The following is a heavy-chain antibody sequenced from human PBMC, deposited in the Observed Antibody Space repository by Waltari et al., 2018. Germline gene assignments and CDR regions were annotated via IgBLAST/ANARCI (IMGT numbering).Heavy chain of an antibody. J-gene: IGHJ4*01. CDR3: ARAGFYRFDN. CDR2: INPDGSDT. D-gene: IGHD3-16*02. V-gene: IGHV3-74*01. Sequence: EVQLVESGGVLVQPGGSLRLSCTGSGFTFSDYWMHWVRQAPGKGPVWVSRINPDGSDTTYADSVKGRFTISRDNAKDTLYLQMNSLRVEDTAVYYCARAGFYRFDNWGHGTLATVSS. CDR1: GFTFSDYW.